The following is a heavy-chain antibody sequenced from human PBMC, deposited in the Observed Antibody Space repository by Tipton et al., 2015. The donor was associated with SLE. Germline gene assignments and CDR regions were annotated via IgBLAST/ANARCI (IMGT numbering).Heavy chain of an antibody. CDR3: ARCTIFGVVRGSFDS. J-gene: IGHJ4*02. D-gene: IGHD3-3*01. CDR2: VNHSGST. CDR1: GGSFSDYF. V-gene: IGHV4-34*01. Sequence: LRLSCAVYGGSFSDYFWTWIRQSPGKRLEWIGDVNHSGSTDYHPSLKSRVTMSVDTSKNQFSLKLTSVTAADTALYYCARCTIFGVVRGSFDSWGQGTLVTVS.